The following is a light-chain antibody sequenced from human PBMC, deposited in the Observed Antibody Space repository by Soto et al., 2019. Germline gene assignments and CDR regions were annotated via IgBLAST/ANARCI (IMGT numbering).Light chain of an antibody. V-gene: IGKV3-20*01. CDR1: QSVSSSF. Sequence: ESVLTQSPGTLSLSAGERATLSCRASQSVSSSFLTWYQQKPGQAPRLLIYGASSRATGIPDRFSGSGSGTDFTLTISRLEPEDFAVYYCPQYGSSRLTFGGGTKVDI. CDR2: GAS. J-gene: IGKJ4*01. CDR3: PQYGSSRLT.